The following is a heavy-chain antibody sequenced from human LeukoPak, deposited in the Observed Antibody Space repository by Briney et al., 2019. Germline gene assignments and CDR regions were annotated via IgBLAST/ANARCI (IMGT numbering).Heavy chain of an antibody. CDR1: GGSISSYY. J-gene: IGHJ3*02. Sequence: SETLSLTCTVSGGSISSYYRSWIRQPPGKGLEWIGYIYCSGSTNYNPSLESRVTISVDTTKNQFSLKLSSVTAGDTAVYYCAGESRITGAFDIWGQGTMVTVS. CDR2: IYCSGST. CDR3: AGESRITGAFDI. V-gene: IGHV4-59*01. D-gene: IGHD1-14*01.